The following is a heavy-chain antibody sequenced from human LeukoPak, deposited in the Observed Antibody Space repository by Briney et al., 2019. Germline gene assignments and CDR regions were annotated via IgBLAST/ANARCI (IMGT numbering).Heavy chain of an antibody. D-gene: IGHD3-22*01. V-gene: IGHV3-13*01. J-gene: IGHJ4*02. CDR1: GFTFSSYD. Sequence: GGSLRLSCAASGFTFSSYDMHWVRQATGKGLEWVSAIGAAGDTYYPGSVKGRFTISRENAKNSLYLQMNSLRAGDTAVYYCARVAEGSGHYDYWGQGTLVTVSS. CDR3: ARVAEGSGHYDY. CDR2: IGAAGDT.